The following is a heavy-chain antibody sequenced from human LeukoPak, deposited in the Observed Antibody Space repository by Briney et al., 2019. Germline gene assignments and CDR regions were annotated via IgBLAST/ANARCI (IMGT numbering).Heavy chain of an antibody. V-gene: IGHV4-34*01. CDR3: ARLGDQDAFDI. CDR1: GGSFSGYY. J-gene: IGHJ3*02. Sequence: PSETLSLTCAVYGGSFSGYYWSWIRQPPGKGLEWIGEIYHSGSTNYNPSLKSRVTISVDKSKNQFSLKLSSVTAADTAVYYCARLGDQDAFDIWGQGTMVTVSS. CDR2: IYHSGST. D-gene: IGHD1-26*01.